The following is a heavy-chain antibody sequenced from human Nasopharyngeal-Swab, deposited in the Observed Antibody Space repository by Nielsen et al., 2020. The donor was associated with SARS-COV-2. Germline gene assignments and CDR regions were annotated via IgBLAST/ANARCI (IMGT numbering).Heavy chain of an antibody. D-gene: IGHD6-19*01. J-gene: IGHJ4*02. CDR3: ARGYSSGWYFD. V-gene: IGHV4-59*08. CDR1: GGSISSYY. CDR2: IYYSGST. Sequence: SETLSLPCTVSGGSISSYYWSWIRQPPGKGLEWIGYIYYSGSTNYNPSLKSRVTISVDTSKNQFSLKLSSVTAADTAVYYCARGYSSGWYFDWGQGTLVTVSS.